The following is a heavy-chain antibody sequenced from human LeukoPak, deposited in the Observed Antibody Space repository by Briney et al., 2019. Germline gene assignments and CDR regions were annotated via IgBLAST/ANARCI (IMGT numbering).Heavy chain of an antibody. CDR1: GGTFSSYA. D-gene: IGHD5-24*01. Sequence: SSVKVSCKASGGTFSSYAISWVRQAPGQGLEWMGGIIPIFGTANYAQKFQGRVTITADESTSTAYMELSSLRSEDTAVYYCARDPGRWLQLGRDAFDIWGQGTMVTVSS. CDR2: IIPIFGTA. J-gene: IGHJ3*02. CDR3: ARDPGRWLQLGRDAFDI. V-gene: IGHV1-69*01.